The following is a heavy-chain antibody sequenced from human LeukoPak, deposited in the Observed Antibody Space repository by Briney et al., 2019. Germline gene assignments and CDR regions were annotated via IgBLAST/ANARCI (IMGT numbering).Heavy chain of an antibody. CDR3: AKVHGDGYSYGSDY. J-gene: IGHJ4*02. Sequence: GGSLRLSCAASGFTFGDCAMHWVRQAPGKGLEWVSGISWNSGTIGYADSVKGRFTISRDNAKNSQYLQMNSLRAEDTALYYCAKVHGDGYSYGSDYWGQGAMVTVSS. CDR1: GFTFGDCA. CDR2: ISWNSGTI. V-gene: IGHV3-9*01. D-gene: IGHD5-18*01.